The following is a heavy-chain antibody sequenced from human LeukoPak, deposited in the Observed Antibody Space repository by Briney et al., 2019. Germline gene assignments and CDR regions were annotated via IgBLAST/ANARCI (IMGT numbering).Heavy chain of an antibody. CDR3: AREQYSSVDY. J-gene: IGHJ4*02. V-gene: IGHV3-48*03. D-gene: IGHD6-25*01. CDR1: GFTFSSYE. Sequence: GGSLRLSCAASGFTFSSYEMNWVRQAAGKGLEWVSYISSSGSTIYYADSVKGRFTISRDNAKNSLYLQMNSLRAEDTAVYYCAREQYSSVDYWGQGTLVTVSS. CDR2: ISSSGSTI.